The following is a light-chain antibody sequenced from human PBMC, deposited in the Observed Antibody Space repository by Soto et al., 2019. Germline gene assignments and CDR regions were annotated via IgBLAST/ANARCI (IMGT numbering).Light chain of an antibody. CDR3: VLYMGGGSAL. CDR2: RTN. Sequence: QAVVTQEPSFSVSPGGTVTLTCGLTSGSVSTNYYPSWYQQTPGQAPRNLIYRTNSRSSGVPDRFSGSILGNKAALTITGAQADDESDYYCVLYMGGGSALFGGGTKVTVL. CDR1: SGSVSTNYY. J-gene: IGLJ2*01. V-gene: IGLV8-61*01.